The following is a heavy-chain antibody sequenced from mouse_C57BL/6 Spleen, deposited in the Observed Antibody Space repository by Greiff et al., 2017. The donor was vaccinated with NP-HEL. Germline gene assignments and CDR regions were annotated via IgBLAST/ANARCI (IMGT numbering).Heavy chain of an antibody. CDR1: GYSITSGYY. CDR3: ASLYYDYDRAY. CDR2: ISYDGSN. J-gene: IGHJ3*01. V-gene: IGHV3-6*01. D-gene: IGHD2-4*01. Sequence: EVQLQESGPGLVKPSQSLSLTCSVTGYSITSGYYWNWIRQFPGNKLEWMGYISYDGSNNYNPSLKNRISITRDTSKNQFFLKLNSVTTEDTATYYCASLYYDYDRAYWGQGTLVTVSA.